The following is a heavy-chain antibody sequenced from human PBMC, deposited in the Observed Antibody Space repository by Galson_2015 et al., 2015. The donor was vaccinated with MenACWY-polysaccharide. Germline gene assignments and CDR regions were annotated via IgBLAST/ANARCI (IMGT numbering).Heavy chain of an antibody. V-gene: IGHV4-38-2*01. CDR3: ARVEKYSGSFYILY. CDR2: IFHSGTT. Sequence: ETLSLTCAVSDYSIRSGYFWGWIRQPPGKGLEWIASIFHSGTTYYNPSLKSRVTISVDTSKNQFSLKLSSVTAADTVVYYCARVEKYSGSFYILYWGQGTLVTVSS. J-gene: IGHJ4*02. CDR1: DYSIRSGYF. D-gene: IGHD1-26*01.